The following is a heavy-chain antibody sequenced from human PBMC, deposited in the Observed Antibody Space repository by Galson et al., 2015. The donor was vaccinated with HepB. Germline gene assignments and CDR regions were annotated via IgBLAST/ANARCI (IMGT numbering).Heavy chain of an antibody. D-gene: IGHD3-10*01. J-gene: IGHJ5*02. CDR1: GGTFSNYS. Sequence: SVKVSCKASGGTFSNYSISWVRQAPGQGLEWMGGIIPIFGTANYAQKFQGRVTITADESTSTAYMELSSLRSEDTAVYYCARDYYASGSYSDWFDPWGQGTLVTVSS. CDR3: ARDYYASGSYSDWFDP. V-gene: IGHV1-69*13. CDR2: IIPIFGTA.